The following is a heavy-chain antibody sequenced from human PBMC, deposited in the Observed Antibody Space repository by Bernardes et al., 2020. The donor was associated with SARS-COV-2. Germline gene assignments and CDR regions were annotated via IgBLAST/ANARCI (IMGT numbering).Heavy chain of an antibody. Sequence: GGSLRLSCAASGFTFSSYAMHWVRQAPGKGLEWVAVISYDGSNKYYADSVKGRFTISRDNSKNTLYLQMNSLRAEDTAVYYCARPRSPYYDHYYYYYMDVWGKGTTVTVSS. CDR3: ARPRSPYYDHYYYYYMDV. V-gene: IGHV3-30*04. J-gene: IGHJ6*03. CDR1: GFTFSSYA. CDR2: ISYDGSNK. D-gene: IGHD3-3*01.